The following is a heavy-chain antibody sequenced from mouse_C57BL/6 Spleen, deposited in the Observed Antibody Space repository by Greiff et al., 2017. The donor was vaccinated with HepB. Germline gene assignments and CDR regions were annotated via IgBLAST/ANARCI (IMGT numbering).Heavy chain of an antibody. CDR3: ASGGYYVGYFDY. D-gene: IGHD2-3*01. J-gene: IGHJ2*01. CDR1: GYTFTSYW. Sequence: VQLQQPGPELVKPGASVKLSCKASGYTFTSYWMHWVKQRPGQGLEWIGNINPSNGGTNYNEKFKSKATLTVDKSSSTAYMQLSSLTSEDSAVYYCASGGYYVGYFDYWGQGTTLTVSS. V-gene: IGHV1-53*01. CDR2: INPSNGGT.